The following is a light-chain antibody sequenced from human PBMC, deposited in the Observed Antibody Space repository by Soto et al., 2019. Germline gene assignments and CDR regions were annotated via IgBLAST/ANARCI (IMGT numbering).Light chain of an antibody. CDR2: GAS. V-gene: IGKV3-15*01. J-gene: IGKJ5*01. Sequence: EMVLTQSPSTLSVSPGEGVTLSCRASQSVSDNLAWYQQRPGQAPRLLISGASTRATGIPARFSGSGSGTEFTLSISSLQSEDFAVYFCQQYYNWPITFGQGTRLEIK. CDR1: QSVSDN. CDR3: QQYYNWPIT.